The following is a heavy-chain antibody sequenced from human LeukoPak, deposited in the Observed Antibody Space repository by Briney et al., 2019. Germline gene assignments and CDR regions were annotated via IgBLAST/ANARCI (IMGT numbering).Heavy chain of an antibody. Sequence: NSGGSLRLSCAASGFPFNNYAMSWVRQAPGKGLEWVSSISSSSSYIYYADSVKGRFTISRDNAKNSLYLQMNSLRAEDTAVYYCASFSHKGGQQQLVSNGGYWGQGTLVTVSS. CDR1: GFPFNNYA. CDR3: ASFSHKGGQQQLVSNGGY. J-gene: IGHJ4*02. CDR2: ISSSSSYI. V-gene: IGHV3-21*01. D-gene: IGHD6-13*01.